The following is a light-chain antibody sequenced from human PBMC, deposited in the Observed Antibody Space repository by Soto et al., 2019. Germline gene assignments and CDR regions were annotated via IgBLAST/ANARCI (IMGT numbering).Light chain of an antibody. CDR3: QHYGSVLPET. CDR2: GAS. J-gene: IGKJ1*01. V-gene: IGKV3-20*01. Sequence: EIVVTQSPVALSLSPGQRSTLFCRATELSRGNYLSWYQQKSGQPPRLLIVGASDRARGVPDRFSGSGSGTDFSLTISRLEPEDFGMYYCQHYGSVLPETFGQGTKVDIK. CDR1: ELSRGNY.